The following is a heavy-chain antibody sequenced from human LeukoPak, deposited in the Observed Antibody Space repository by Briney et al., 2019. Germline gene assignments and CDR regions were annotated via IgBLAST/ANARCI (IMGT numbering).Heavy chain of an antibody. CDR3: ARQYGDYPEYPYWFDP. J-gene: IGHJ5*02. V-gene: IGHV4-39*01. Sequence: PSETLSLTCTVSGVSISRTSYYWVWIRRPRGKGLEWIGSIYSSGSTNYNPSLNSRATISVDTSKNQFSLKLSSVTAADTAVYYCARQYGDYPEYPYWFDPWGQGTLVTVSS. CDR1: GVSISRTSYY. D-gene: IGHD4-17*01. CDR2: IYSSGST.